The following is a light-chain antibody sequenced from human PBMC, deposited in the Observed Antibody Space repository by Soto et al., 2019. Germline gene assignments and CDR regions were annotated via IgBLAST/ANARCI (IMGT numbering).Light chain of an antibody. J-gene: IGKJ4*01. CDR3: QQRNSYPLT. Sequence: DIQLNQSPSSLSASVGDRVTITCRASQGISTYLAWHQQKPGEAPKLLIYAASTLQSGVPARFSGSGSGTDFTLTISSLQPEDFATYYCQQRNSYPLTFGGGTKVDIK. CDR1: QGISTY. CDR2: AAS. V-gene: IGKV1-9*01.